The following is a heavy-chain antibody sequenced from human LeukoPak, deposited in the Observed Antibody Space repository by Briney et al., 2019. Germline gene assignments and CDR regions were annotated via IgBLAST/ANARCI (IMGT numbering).Heavy chain of an antibody. J-gene: IGHJ4*02. V-gene: IGHV3-7*01. CDR3: SRSLDY. CDR1: GFTFANYW. CDR2: INQDGSEK. Sequence: GRSLRLSCAASGFTFANYWMDWVRQAPGKGLEWVANINQDGSEKFYVDSVKGRFTISRDNAKNSVYLQMNRLRAEDTAVYYCSRSLDYLGQGTLVTVSS.